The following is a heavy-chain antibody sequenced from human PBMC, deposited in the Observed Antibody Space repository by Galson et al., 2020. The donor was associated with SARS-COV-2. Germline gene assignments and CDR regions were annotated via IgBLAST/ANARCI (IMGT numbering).Heavy chain of an antibody. Sequence: SLKISCAASGFTFDDYAMHWVRQAPGKGLEWVSAMSWNSVRIKYMDSVKGRFTMSRDNAKNSLYLQMDSLRPEDTAFYYCVKDLDELLSDPTFDYWGQGTLVTVSS. CDR1: GFTFDDYA. D-gene: IGHD3-10*01. CDR2: MSWNSVRI. CDR3: VKDLDELLSDPTFDY. V-gene: IGHV3-9*01. J-gene: IGHJ4*02.